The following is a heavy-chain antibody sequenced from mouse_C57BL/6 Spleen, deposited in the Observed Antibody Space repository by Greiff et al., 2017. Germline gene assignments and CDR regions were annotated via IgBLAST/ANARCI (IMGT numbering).Heavy chain of an antibody. Sequence: EVQLQQSVAELVRPGASVKLSCTASGFNIKNTYMHWVKQRPEQGLEWIGRIDPANGETKYAPKFQGKATITADTSSNTAYLQLSSLTSEDSAVYYGASNDYGNSRRYFDVWGTGTTVTVSS. D-gene: IGHD2-1*01. V-gene: IGHV14-3*01. J-gene: IGHJ1*03. CDR3: ASNDYGNSRRYFDV. CDR1: GFNIKNTY. CDR2: IDPANGET.